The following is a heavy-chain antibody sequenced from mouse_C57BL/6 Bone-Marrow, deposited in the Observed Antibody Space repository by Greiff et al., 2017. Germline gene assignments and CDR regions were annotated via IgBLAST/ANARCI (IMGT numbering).Heavy chain of an antibody. D-gene: IGHD2-4*01. V-gene: IGHV1-82*01. J-gene: IGHJ3*01. CDR1: GYAFSSSW. CDR2: IYPGDGDT. CDR3: AGPYDYDRAWFAY. Sequence: VPLQQSGPELVKPGASVKISCKASGYAFSSSWMNWVKQRPGKGLEWIGRIYPGDGDTNYNGKFKGKATLTADKSSSTAYMQLSSLTSEDSAVYFCAGPYDYDRAWFAYWGQGTLVTVSA.